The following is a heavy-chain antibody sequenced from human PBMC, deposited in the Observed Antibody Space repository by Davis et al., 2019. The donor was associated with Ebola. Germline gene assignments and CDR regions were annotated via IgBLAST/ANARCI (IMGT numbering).Heavy chain of an antibody. CDR3: ARAGDSSGYLGAFDI. D-gene: IGHD3-22*01. Sequence: SETLSLTCAVYGGSFSGYYWSWVRQPPGKGLEWIGEIYHSGSTYYNPSLKSRVTISVDRSKNQFSLKLSSVTAADTAVYYCARAGDSSGYLGAFDIWGQGTMVTVSS. J-gene: IGHJ3*02. CDR1: GGSFSGYY. V-gene: IGHV4-34*01. CDR2: IYHSGST.